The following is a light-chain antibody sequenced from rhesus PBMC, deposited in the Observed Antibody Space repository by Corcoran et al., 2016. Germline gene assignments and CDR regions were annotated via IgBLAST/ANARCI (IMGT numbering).Light chain of an antibody. CDR2: DTS. Sequence: DIVMTQSPATLSLSPGERATLSCRASQSVSSNLAWYQQQPGQAPSLIIYDTSSRASGIQDRFSCSGSGTDFTFTISSLEPEDFAVDYCQQFSNWPLTFGGGTKVEIK. CDR1: QSVSSN. CDR3: QQFSNWPLT. V-gene: IGKV3-42*03. J-gene: IGKJ4*01.